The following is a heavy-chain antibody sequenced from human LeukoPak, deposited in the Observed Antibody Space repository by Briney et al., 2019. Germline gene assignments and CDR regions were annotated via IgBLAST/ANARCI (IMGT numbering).Heavy chain of an antibody. CDR3: AKGTTFDAFDM. J-gene: IGHJ3*02. Sequence: GRSLRLSCAAAGFIFDNYAMHWVRQAPGKGLEWVSRISWNTGNKDYADSVKGRFTISRDNAKNSLYLQMNSLRPEDTALYYCAKGTTFDAFDMWDQGTMVTVFS. D-gene: IGHD3-16*01. CDR1: GFIFDNYA. V-gene: IGHV3-9*01. CDR2: ISWNTGNK.